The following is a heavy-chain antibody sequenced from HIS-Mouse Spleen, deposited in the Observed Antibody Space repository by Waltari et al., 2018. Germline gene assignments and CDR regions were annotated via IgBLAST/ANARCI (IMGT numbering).Heavy chain of an antibody. J-gene: IGHJ3*02. D-gene: IGHD3-22*01. Sequence: QVQLVESGGGVVQPGRSLRLSCAASGFTFSSYAMHWVREAPGKGLEWVAVINNDGSNKFYADSVKGRFTISRDNSKNTLYLQMNSLRAEDTAVYYCARDWYYYDSSGYAFDIWGQGTMVTVSS. CDR3: ARDWYYYDSSGYAFDI. CDR1: GFTFSSYA. V-gene: IGHV3-30-3*01. CDR2: INNDGSNK.